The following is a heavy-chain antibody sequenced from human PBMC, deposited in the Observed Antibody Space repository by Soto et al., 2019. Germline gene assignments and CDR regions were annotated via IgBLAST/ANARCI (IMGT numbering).Heavy chain of an antibody. Sequence: PGGSLRLSFAASGFTFSIYAMSWVCQAPGKGLEWVSAISRYGDITYYADSVEGRFSISRDNSKNTLYLQMNSLRAEDTAVYYCAKDRYLDHDSRGYLFDNWGQGTLVTVSS. CDR3: AKDRYLDHDSRGYLFDN. CDR1: GFTFSIYA. V-gene: IGHV3-23*01. J-gene: IGHJ4*02. D-gene: IGHD3-22*01. CDR2: ISRYGDIT.